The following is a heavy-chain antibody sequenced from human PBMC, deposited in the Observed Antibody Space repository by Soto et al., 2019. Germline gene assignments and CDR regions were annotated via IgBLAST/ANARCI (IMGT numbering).Heavy chain of an antibody. CDR1: GFTFSSYA. J-gene: IGHJ4*02. Sequence: GGSLRLSCAASGFTFSSYAMSWVRQAPGKGLEWVSAISGSGGSTYYADSVKGRFTISRDNSKNTLYLQMNSLRAEDTAVYYCAKDLLLWFGELPNPGGGFDYWGQGTLVTVSS. D-gene: IGHD3-10*01. V-gene: IGHV3-23*01. CDR2: ISGSGGST. CDR3: AKDLLLWFGELPNPGGGFDY.